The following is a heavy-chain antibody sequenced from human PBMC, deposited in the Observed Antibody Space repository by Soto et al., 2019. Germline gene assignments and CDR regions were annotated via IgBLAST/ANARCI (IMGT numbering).Heavy chain of an antibody. CDR2: MYYSGTS. V-gene: IGHV4-39*01. Sequence: QLQLQESGPGLVKPSETLSLTCTVSGGSISDDTYYWGWIRQPPGKGLEWIGSMYYSGTSSYNPSLKRLVTLPVDTSRKQLSLSLSPVTAADAAVYYCARLHCHSPHCVPLDPWGLGTLVIVSS. D-gene: IGHD1-26*01. CDR1: GGSISDDTYY. CDR3: ARLHCHSPHCVPLDP. J-gene: IGHJ5*02.